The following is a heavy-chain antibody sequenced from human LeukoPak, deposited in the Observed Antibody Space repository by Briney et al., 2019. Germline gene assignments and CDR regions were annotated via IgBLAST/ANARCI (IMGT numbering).Heavy chain of an antibody. V-gene: IGHV3-53*01. CDR3: ARAPQWFGELT. J-gene: IGHJ5*02. Sequence: GGSLRLSCTASGFTVSSNYMSWVRQAPGKGLEWVSVIYSGGSTYYADSVTGRFTISRDNSKNTLYLQMNSLRAEDTAVYYCARAPQWFGELTWGQGTLVTVSS. CDR1: GFTVSSNY. D-gene: IGHD3-10*01. CDR2: IYSGGST.